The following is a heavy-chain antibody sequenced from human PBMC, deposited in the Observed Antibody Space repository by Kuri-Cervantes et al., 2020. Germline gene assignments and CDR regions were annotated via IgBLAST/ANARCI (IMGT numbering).Heavy chain of an antibody. Sequence: GESLKISCAASGFTFSSYGMHWVRQAPGKGLEWVAVISYDGSNKYYADSVKGRFTISRDNSKKTLYLQMNSLRAEDTAVYYCAKDRGGAVAAPRYFQHWGQGTLVTVSS. CDR3: AKDRGGAVAAPRYFQH. CDR2: ISYDGSNK. D-gene: IGHD6-19*01. CDR1: GFTFSSYG. J-gene: IGHJ1*01. V-gene: IGHV3-30*18.